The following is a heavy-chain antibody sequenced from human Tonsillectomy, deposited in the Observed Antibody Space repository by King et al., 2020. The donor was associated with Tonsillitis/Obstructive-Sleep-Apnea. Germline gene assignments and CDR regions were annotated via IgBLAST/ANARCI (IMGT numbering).Heavy chain of an antibody. D-gene: IGHD3-3*01. CDR1: GFTFNFYS. CDR3: TRDIRGNYDFWSGYPGY. V-gene: IGHV3-48*02. J-gene: IGHJ4*02. Sequence: DVQLVQSGGGLIQPGGSLRLSCAASGFTFNFYSMDWVRQAPVKGLEWVSYISGIVNTISYAGSVKGRFTISRDNAKSSLYLQMNRLRDEDTGVYYCTRDIRGNYDFWSGYPGYWGQGTLVTVSS. CDR2: ISGIVNTI.